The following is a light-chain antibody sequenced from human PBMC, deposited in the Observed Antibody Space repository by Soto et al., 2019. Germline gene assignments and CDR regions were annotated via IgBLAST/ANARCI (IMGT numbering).Light chain of an antibody. CDR1: SSDVGAYNY. CDR2: DVN. Sequence: QSALTQPRSVSGSPGQSVTISCTGSSSDVGAYNYVSWYQQHPGKAPKLIIHDVNSRPSGIPDRFSGSKSGNTASLIISGLQAEDAADYYCCSYAGSYTEVFGTGTKLTVL. J-gene: IGLJ1*01. CDR3: CSYAGSYTEV. V-gene: IGLV2-11*01.